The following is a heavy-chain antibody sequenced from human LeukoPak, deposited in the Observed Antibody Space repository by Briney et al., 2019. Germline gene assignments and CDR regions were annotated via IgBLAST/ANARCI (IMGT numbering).Heavy chain of an antibody. J-gene: IGHJ4*02. Sequence: GGSLRLSCAASGFTFSSYRMNWVRQAPGKGLEWVSSISSSSTYKYYADSVKGRFTISRDNAKNSLYLQMNSLRAEDTAVYYCAREDSSGWADYWGQGTLVTVSS. V-gene: IGHV3-21*01. CDR1: GFTFSSYR. CDR2: ISSSSTYK. CDR3: AREDSSGWADY. D-gene: IGHD6-19*01.